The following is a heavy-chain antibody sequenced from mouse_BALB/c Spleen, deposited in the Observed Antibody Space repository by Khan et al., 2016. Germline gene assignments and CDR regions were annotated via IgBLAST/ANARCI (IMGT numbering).Heavy chain of an antibody. CDR3: APHYYGSGYGFDY. CDR1: GYTFTDYS. D-gene: IGHD1-1*01. J-gene: IGHJ2*01. V-gene: IGHV9-2-1*01. CDR2: INTETGEP. Sequence: QIQLVQSGPELKKPGETVKISCKASGYTFTDYSMHWVKRAPGKGLKWMGWINTETGEPTYADAFKGRFAFSLATSASTAYWQINNLKDDETATYFCAPHYYGSGYGFDYWGQGTTLTVSS.